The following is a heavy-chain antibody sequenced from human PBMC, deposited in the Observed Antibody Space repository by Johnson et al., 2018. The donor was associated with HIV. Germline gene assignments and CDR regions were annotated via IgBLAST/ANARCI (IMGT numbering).Heavy chain of an antibody. Sequence: VQLVESGGGLVQPGRSLRLSCAASGFTFDDYAMHWVRQAPGKGLEWVSGISWNSGSIGYADSVKGRFTISRDNAKNSLYLQMNSLRAEDTALYYCAKASLGDFWSGWSAVDIWGQGTMVTVSS. J-gene: IGHJ3*02. CDR1: GFTFDDYA. CDR2: ISWNSGSI. D-gene: IGHD3-3*01. CDR3: AKASLGDFWSGWSAVDI. V-gene: IGHV3-9*01.